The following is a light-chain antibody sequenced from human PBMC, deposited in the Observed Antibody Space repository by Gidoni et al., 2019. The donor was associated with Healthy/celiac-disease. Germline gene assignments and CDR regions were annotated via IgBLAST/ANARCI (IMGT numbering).Light chain of an antibody. Sequence: DIVMTQSPDSLAVSLGERATINCKSSQSVLYSSNNKNYLAWYQQKPGQPPKLLICWASTRESGVPDRFSGSGSGKDFTLAISSLQAEDVAVYFCQQYYTSPTFGGGTKVEIK. V-gene: IGKV4-1*01. CDR3: QQYYTSPT. CDR1: QSVLYSSNNKNY. CDR2: WAS. J-gene: IGKJ4*01.